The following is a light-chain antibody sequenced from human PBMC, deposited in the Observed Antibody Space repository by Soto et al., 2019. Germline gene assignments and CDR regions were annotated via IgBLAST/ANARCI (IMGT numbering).Light chain of an antibody. CDR1: QSVSSSY. J-gene: IGKJ5*01. V-gene: IGKV3D-20*02. Sequence: EIVLPQSQGTLSLSPGERAPLSCRASQSVSSSYLAWYKQKHGQAPRLLIYGASSRATGIPDRFSGSGSGKDFTITISSLEHEDFGVYYCQHRSIWPVSFGQGTRLEIK. CDR2: GAS. CDR3: QHRSIWPVS.